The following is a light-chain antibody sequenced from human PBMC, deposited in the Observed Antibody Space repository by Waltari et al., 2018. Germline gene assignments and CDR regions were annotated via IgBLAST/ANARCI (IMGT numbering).Light chain of an antibody. CDR2: GNT. V-gene: IGLV1-40*01. J-gene: IGLJ3*02. Sequence: QPVLTQPPSMSGAPGQKVTIPCTGGSSNFGAGYDVQWYQQFPGPAPKLLIFGNTNRPAGVPGRFSGSRSGTSASLAIAGLQSEDEAVYYCQSFDSSLSASVFGIGTKLTVL. CDR3: QSFDSSLSASV. CDR1: SSNFGAGYD.